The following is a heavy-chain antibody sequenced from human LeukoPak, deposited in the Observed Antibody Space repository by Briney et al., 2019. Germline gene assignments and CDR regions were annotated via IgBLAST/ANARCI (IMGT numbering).Heavy chain of an antibody. Sequence: SETLSLTCTVSGGSISSYYWSWIRQPPGKGLEWIGYIYYSGSTNYNPSLKSRVTISVDTSKNQFSLKLSSVTAADTAVYYCARHRGRFLEWLFAYWGQGTLVTVSS. CDR1: GGSISSYY. CDR2: IYYSGST. CDR3: ARHRGRFLEWLFAY. D-gene: IGHD3-3*01. J-gene: IGHJ4*02. V-gene: IGHV4-59*08.